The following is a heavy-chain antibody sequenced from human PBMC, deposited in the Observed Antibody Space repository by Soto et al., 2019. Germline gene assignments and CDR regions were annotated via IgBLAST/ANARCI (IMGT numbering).Heavy chain of an antibody. V-gene: IGHV3-74*01. D-gene: IGHD1-26*01. J-gene: IGHJ6*02. CDR2: INSDGSST. CDR3: ARESGNYWIKYGMDV. Sequence: GGSLRLSCAASGFTFSSYWMHWVRQAPGKGLVWVSRINSDGSSTSYTDSVKGRFTISRDNAKNTLYLQMNSLRAEDTAVYYCARESGNYWIKYGMDVWGQGTTVTVSS. CDR1: GFTFSSYW.